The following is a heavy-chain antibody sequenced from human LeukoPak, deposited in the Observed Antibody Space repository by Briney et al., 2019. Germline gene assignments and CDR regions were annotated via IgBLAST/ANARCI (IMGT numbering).Heavy chain of an antibody. D-gene: IGHD3-22*01. CDR1: GGTFIIYA. CDR2: VIPIFGTA. V-gene: IGHV1-69*13. J-gene: IGHJ4*02. Sequence: VEVSCQASGGTFIIYAISWVRRAPGQGGEWMGGVIPIFGTANYAQKFQGRVTITTDESTSTACMELSSLRSEDTAVYYCATGPTYYYDSSGYYTDYWGQGTLVTVSS. CDR3: ATGPTYYYDSSGYYTDY.